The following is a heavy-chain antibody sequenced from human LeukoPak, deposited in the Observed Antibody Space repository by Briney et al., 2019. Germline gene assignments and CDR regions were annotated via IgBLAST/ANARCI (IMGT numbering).Heavy chain of an antibody. CDR3: ARARNGVCPDY. J-gene: IGHJ4*02. CDR1: GCTFSSYW. V-gene: IGHV3-74*01. D-gene: IGHD2-8*01. Sequence: GGSLRLSCAASGCTFSSYWMHWVRQAPGKGLMWVSRINTDGSSTSYADSVKGRFTSSRDNAKNTLYLQMNSLRAEDTAVYYCARARNGVCPDYWGQGTLVTVSS. CDR2: INTDGSST.